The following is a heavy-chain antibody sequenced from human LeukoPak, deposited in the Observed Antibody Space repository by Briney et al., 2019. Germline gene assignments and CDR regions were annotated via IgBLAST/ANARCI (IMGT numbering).Heavy chain of an antibody. CDR2: IRYDGSEK. Sequence: GGSLRLSCAASGFSFSRFGMHWVRQAPGKGLEWVAFIRYDGSEKHYADSVKGRFTISRDNYKNTVYVETNSLRPEDTGVYYCAKDGEGGDIWLILGYMSNMDVWGKGTTVIV. J-gene: IGHJ6*03. CDR1: GFSFSRFG. V-gene: IGHV3-30*02. CDR3: AKDGEGGDIWLILGYMSNMDV. D-gene: IGHD3/OR15-3a*01.